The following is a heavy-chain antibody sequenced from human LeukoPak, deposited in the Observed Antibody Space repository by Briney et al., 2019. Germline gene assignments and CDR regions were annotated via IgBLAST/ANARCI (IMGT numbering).Heavy chain of an antibody. CDR3: AKDTRGSYADAFHI. CDR2: ISWNSGSI. V-gene: IGHV3-9*03. D-gene: IGHD1-26*01. J-gene: IGHJ3*02. Sequence: GGSLRLSCAASGFTFDDYDMHWVRQAPGKGLEWVSGISWNSGSIGYADSVKGRFTISRDNAKNSLYLQMNSLRAEDMALYYCAKDTRGSYADAFHIWGQGTMVTVSS. CDR1: GFTFDDYD.